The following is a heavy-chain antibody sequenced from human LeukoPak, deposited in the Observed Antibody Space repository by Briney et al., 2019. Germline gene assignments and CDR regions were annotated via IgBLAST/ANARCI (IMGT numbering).Heavy chain of an antibody. J-gene: IGHJ5*02. Sequence: GGSLRLSCAASGVTVSSEYMSWVRQAPGKGLEWVSMINPDGTTSYADSVKGRFTISRDNSKNTLYLQMNSLRAEDTAVYYCARDIGYSDNWYDPWGQGTLVTVSS. CDR1: GVTVSSEY. D-gene: IGHD5-24*01. CDR3: ARDIGYSDNWYDP. V-gene: IGHV3-53*01. CDR2: INPDGTT.